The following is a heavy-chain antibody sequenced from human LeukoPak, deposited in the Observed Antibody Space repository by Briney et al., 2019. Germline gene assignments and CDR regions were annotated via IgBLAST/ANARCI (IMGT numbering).Heavy chain of an antibody. CDR1: GFPFRSHA. V-gene: IGHV3-23*01. J-gene: IGHJ4*02. Sequence: PGGSLRLSCVGSGFPFRSHAMSWVRQAPEKGLEFVSGIYENGGTTYYADSVKGRFSISRDSSKDTLYLQMDSLRGEDTAVYYCAKDFRIGYSAHFDYWGQGALVTVSS. CDR3: AKDFRIGYSAHFDY. D-gene: IGHD2-15*01. CDR2: IYENGGTT.